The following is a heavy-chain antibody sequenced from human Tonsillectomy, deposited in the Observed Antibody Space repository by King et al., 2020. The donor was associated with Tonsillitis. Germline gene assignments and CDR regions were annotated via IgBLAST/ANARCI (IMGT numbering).Heavy chain of an antibody. CDR3: AKGLNKGFGVLDYYYMDV. D-gene: IGHD3-3*01. J-gene: IGHJ6*03. Sequence: EMQLVQSGGDLVQPGESLRLSCVASVFTFSHYAMSWVRQAPGKGLEWVSVISGSGSSTYYAVSVKGRFTISRDNSKNTVYLQMNSLRAEDTAVYYCAKGLNKGFGVLDYYYMDV. V-gene: IGHV3-23*04. CDR2: ISGSGSST. CDR1: VFTFSHYA.